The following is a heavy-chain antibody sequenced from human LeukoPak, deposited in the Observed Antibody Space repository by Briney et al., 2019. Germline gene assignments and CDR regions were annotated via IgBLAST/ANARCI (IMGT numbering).Heavy chain of an antibody. CDR2: INHSGST. D-gene: IGHD1-7*01. J-gene: IGHJ4*02. Sequence: PSETLSLTCAVYAGSFSGYYWSWIRQPPGKGLEWIGDINHSGSTNYNPSLKSRVTISVDTSKNQFSLNLSSVTAADTAVYYCARGSRELYYFDYWSQGTLVTVSS. CDR1: AGSFSGYY. V-gene: IGHV4-34*01. CDR3: ARGSRELYYFDY.